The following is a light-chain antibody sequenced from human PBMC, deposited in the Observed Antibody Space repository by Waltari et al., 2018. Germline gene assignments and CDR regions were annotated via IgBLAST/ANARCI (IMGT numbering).Light chain of an antibody. V-gene: IGLV3-1*01. CDR1: HLAGRD. CDR3: AAWDNSTFVL. CDR2: QDN. J-gene: IGLJ2*01. Sequence: SFELTQTPSESVSPGQTASITCSGDHLAGRDCTWYQHKPGQSPDLPIYQDNMRPSGIPERFSGSNSGNTATLTISGTQAMDEADYYCAAWDNSTFVLFGGGTKVTVL.